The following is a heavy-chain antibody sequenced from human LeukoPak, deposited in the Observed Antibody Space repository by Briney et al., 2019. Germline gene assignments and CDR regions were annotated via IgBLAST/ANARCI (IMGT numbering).Heavy chain of an antibody. CDR3: ARDGMATIPDY. J-gene: IGHJ4*02. Sequence: GGSLRLSCAASGFTFSSYSMNWVRQAPGKGLEWVSSIGSSSSYIYYADSVKGRFTISRDNAKNSLYLQMNSLRAEDTAVYYCARDGMATIPDYWGQGTLVTASS. CDR1: GFTFSSYS. V-gene: IGHV3-21*01. D-gene: IGHD5-24*01. CDR2: IGSSSSYI.